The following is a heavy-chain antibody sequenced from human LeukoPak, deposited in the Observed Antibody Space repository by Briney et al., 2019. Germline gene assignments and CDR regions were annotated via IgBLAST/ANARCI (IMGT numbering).Heavy chain of an antibody. CDR2: ISAGGDTT. J-gene: IGHJ4*02. D-gene: IGHD7-27*01. CDR3: AKDWGY. CDR1: GFTFSNYA. V-gene: IGHV3-23*01. Sequence: GGFLRLSCAASGFTFSNYAMNWVRQAPGRGLECVSTISAGGDTTYYADSVKGRFTISRDNSKNTLYLQMNSLRAEDTAVYYCAKDWGYWGQGTLVTVSS.